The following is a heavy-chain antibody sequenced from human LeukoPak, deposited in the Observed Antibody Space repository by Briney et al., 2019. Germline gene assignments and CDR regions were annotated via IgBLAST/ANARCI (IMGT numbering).Heavy chain of an antibody. V-gene: IGHV1-18*01. Sequence: ASVKVSCKASGYTFTSYGISWVRQAPGQGLEWMGWISAYNGNTNYAQKLQGRVTMTTDTSTSTAYMELRSLRSDDTAVYYCARGLDYYDSSGYYPDYYGMDVWGQGTTVTVSS. CDR3: ARGLDYYDSSGYYPDYYGMDV. CDR1: GYTFTSYG. CDR2: ISAYNGNT. D-gene: IGHD3-22*01. J-gene: IGHJ6*02.